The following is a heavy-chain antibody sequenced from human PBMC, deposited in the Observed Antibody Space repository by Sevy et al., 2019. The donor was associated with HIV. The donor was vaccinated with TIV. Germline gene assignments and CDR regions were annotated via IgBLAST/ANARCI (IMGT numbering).Heavy chain of an antibody. CDR2: ISSSGALV. V-gene: IGHV3-11*01. D-gene: IGHD2-8*02. CDR1: GFTFSDYY. CDR3: AGAGDDYCTESDCNKNWFDP. Sequence: GGSLRLSCAASGFTFSDYYMGWFRQAPGKGLEWVSYISSSGALVFYADSVEGRFTISRDNAKNSLFLQMNSLRAEDTGIYYLAGAGDDYCTESDCNKNWFDPWGQGTLVTVSS. J-gene: IGHJ5*02.